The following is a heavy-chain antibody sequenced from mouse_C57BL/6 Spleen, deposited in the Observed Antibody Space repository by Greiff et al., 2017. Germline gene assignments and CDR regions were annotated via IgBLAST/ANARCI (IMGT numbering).Heavy chain of an antibody. Sequence: QVQLKQPGAELVKPGASVKLSCKASGYTFTSYWMHWVKRRPGRGLEWIGRIDPNSGGTKYNEKFKSKATLTVDKPSSTAYMQLSSLTSEDSAVYYCARWGPEYGNYEYLDVWGTGTTVTVSS. D-gene: IGHD2-1*01. V-gene: IGHV1-72*01. CDR3: ARWGPEYGNYEYLDV. CDR1: GYTFTSYW. J-gene: IGHJ1*03. CDR2: IDPNSGGT.